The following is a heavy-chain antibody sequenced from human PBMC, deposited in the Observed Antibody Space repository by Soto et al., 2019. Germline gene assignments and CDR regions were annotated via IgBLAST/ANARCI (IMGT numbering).Heavy chain of an antibody. D-gene: IGHD6-19*01. J-gene: IGHJ4*02. CDR2: ISAYNGNT. CDR3: ASEGAGGGWSGPFDY. V-gene: IGHV1-18*01. CDR1: GYTFTSYG. Sequence: QVQLVQSGAEVKKPGASVKVSCKASGYTFTSYGISWVRQAPGQGLEWMGWISAYNGNTNYAQKLQGRVTMTTDTSTGTADMELGSLRSDDTAVDYCASEGAGGGWSGPFDYWGQGTLVAVAS.